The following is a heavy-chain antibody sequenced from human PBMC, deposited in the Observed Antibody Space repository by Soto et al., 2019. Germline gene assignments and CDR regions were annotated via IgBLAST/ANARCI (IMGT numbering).Heavy chain of an antibody. CDR2: ISSSGSTI. V-gene: IGHV3-11*01. J-gene: IGHJ6*03. Sequence: GGSLRLSCAVSGFAFSDYYMSWIRQAPGKGVEWVSSISSSGSTIYYADSVKGRFTISRDNAKNSLYLQMNSLRAEDTAVYYCARDLIVVVPAPKGYYYYLDIWGKGTTVTVSS. CDR3: ARDLIVVVPAPKGYYYYLDI. CDR1: GFAFSDYY. D-gene: IGHD2-2*01.